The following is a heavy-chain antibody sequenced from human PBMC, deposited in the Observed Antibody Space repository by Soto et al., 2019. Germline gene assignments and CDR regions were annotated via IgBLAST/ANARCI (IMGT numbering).Heavy chain of an antibody. Sequence: PGESLKISCKGSGYSFTSYWIGWARQMPGKGLEWMGIIYPGDSDTRYSPSFQGQVTISADKSISTAYLQWSSLKASDTAMYYCARELSSSSHYYYYGMDVWGQGTMVTVSS. CDR2: IYPGDSDT. D-gene: IGHD6-6*01. V-gene: IGHV5-51*01. CDR1: GYSFTSYW. J-gene: IGHJ6*02. CDR3: ARELSSSSHYYYYGMDV.